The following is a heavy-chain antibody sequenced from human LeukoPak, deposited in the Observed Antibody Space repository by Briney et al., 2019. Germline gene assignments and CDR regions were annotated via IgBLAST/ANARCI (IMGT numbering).Heavy chain of an antibody. J-gene: IGHJ4*02. Sequence: ASVKVSCKASGYTFNSYDINWVRQATGQGLGWMGWMNPNSGNTGYAQKFQGRVTMTRNTSISTAYMELSSLRSEDTAVYYCARGDYDILTGFYFWGQGTLVTVPS. D-gene: IGHD3-9*01. CDR2: MNPNSGNT. CDR3: ARGDYDILTGFYF. V-gene: IGHV1-8*01. CDR1: GYTFNSYD.